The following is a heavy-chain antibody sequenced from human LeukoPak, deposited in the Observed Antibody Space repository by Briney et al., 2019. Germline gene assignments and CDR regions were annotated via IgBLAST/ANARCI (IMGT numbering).Heavy chain of an antibody. V-gene: IGHV3-23*01. Sequence: GGSLRLSCAASGFTFTSYAMSWVRQAPGKGLEWVSVISNSGGSTFYADSVKGRFTISRDNSKNTLYLQMNSLRAEDTAVYYCAKRASGSGTSLYYFDYWGQGTLVTVSS. CDR3: AKRASGSGTSLYYFDY. CDR1: GFTFTSYA. J-gene: IGHJ4*02. CDR2: ISNSGGST. D-gene: IGHD3-10*01.